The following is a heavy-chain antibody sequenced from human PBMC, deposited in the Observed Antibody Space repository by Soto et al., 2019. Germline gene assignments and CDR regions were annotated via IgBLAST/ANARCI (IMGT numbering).Heavy chain of an antibody. CDR1: GFTVTSNY. CDR3: ARRWSRSGFDY. J-gene: IGHJ4*02. CDR2: MYIGGDT. V-gene: IGHV3-53*01. Sequence: EVQLVESGGGLIQPGGSLRLSCAASGFTVTSNYMTWVRQPPGKGLEWVSVMYIGGDTYYADSVKGRFTISRDNSKNTLYLQRNSLRADDTAVYYCARRWSRSGFDYWGQGTLVTVSS. D-gene: IGHD2-15*01.